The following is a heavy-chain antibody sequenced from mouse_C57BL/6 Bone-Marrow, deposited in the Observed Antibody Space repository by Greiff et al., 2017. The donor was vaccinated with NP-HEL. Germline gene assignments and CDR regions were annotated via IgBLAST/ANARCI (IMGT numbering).Heavy chain of an antibody. CDR1: GYSFTHYN. CDR2: IKPNYGPT. J-gene: IGHJ2*01. Sequence: EVPLQLSGPELVKPGASVKLSCKASGYSFTHYNMNWVKQSTGQSLEWIGEIKPNYGPTRYNQKFKGKATLTVDQSSSTAYMQLNSLTSEDSAVYYCARGTTNWGQGTTLTVSS. V-gene: IGHV1-39*01. D-gene: IGHD1-1*01. CDR3: ARGTTN.